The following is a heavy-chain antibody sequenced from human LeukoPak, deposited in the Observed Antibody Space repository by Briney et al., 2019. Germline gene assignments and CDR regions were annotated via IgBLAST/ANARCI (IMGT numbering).Heavy chain of an antibody. V-gene: IGHV3-53*01. CDR1: EFTVSRNY. Sequence: GGSLRLSCTASEFTVSRNYMLWVRQAPGKGLEWVSLIFSNGDTHYADSVKGRFTISRDTSKNTLSLQMNRLRVEDTAMYYCTRDQMNYWGQGTLVTVSS. CDR2: IFSNGDT. CDR3: TRDQMNY. J-gene: IGHJ4*02. D-gene: IGHD5-24*01.